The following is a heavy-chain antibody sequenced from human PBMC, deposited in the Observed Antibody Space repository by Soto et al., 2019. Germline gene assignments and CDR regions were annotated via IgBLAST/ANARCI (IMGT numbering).Heavy chain of an antibody. D-gene: IGHD3-22*01. CDR1: GGSISSGNYY. CDR3: ARHYYDSSAYHFVGLDF. V-gene: IGHV4-30-4*01. CDR2: IYYSGTT. Sequence: LSLTCTVSGGSISSGNYYWSWIRQPPGKGLEWIGYIYYSGTTYSNPSLNGRVTISVDTSKNQFSLKLSSVTAADTALYYCARHYYDSSAYHFVGLDFWGQGTLVTVSS. J-gene: IGHJ4*02.